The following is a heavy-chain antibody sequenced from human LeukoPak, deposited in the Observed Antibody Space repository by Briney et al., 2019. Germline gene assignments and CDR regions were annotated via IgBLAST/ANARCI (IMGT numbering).Heavy chain of an antibody. D-gene: IGHD1-26*01. CDR2: ITSTGSYT. CDR3: ARDPYSGSYGDSYYYYMDV. CDR1: GFTFSSYN. Sequence: GGSLRLSCAASGFTFSSYNMNWVRQAPGKGLEWVSSITSTGSYTFYADSVKGRFTISRDNANNSLYLQMNSLRAGDTAIYYCARDPYSGSYGDSYYYYMDVWGKGTTVTISS. J-gene: IGHJ6*03. V-gene: IGHV3-21*01.